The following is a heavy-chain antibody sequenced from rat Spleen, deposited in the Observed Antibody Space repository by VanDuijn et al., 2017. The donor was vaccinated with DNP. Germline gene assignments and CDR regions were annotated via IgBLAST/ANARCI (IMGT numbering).Heavy chain of an antibody. CDR1: GFSLTSYH. Sequence: QVQLKESGPGLVQPSQTLSLTCTVSGFSLTSYHMHWVRQPSRKGLEWMGVMWTSGSTEYNSALKSRLSISRDTSKSQVFLKMNSLQTENTATYYCARGAYWGQGTLVTVSS. V-gene: IGHV2-30*01. CDR3: ARGAY. J-gene: IGHJ3*01. CDR2: MWTSGST.